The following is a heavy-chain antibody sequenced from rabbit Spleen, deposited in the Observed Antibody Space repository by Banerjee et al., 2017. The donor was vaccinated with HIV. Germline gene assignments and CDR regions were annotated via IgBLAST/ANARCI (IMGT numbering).Heavy chain of an antibody. V-gene: IGHV1S40*01. CDR3: ARDVDAVIGWNFGW. D-gene: IGHD1-1*01. J-gene: IGHJ4*01. CDR1: GFSFSSSDY. Sequence: QSLEESGGEMVKPGGTLTLTSTAAGFSFSSSDYMCWVRLAPVTGMEWIACINVVTGKAVYASWAKGRCTFTKTTSTTVTLQMTRLTAAVTATSICARDVDAVIGWNFGWWGPGTRVTVS. CDR2: INVVTGKA.